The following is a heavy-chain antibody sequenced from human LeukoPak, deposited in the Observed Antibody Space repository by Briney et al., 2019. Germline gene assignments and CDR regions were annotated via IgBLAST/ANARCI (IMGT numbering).Heavy chain of an antibody. Sequence: GGSLRLSCAASGFTFSSYDMHWVRQATGKGLEWVSAIGTAGDTYYPGSVKGRFTISRENAKNSLYLRMNSLRAGDTAVYYCARAHRYSYGLDAFDIWGQGTMVTVSS. CDR1: GFTFSSYD. CDR3: ARAHRYSYGLDAFDI. J-gene: IGHJ3*02. V-gene: IGHV3-13*01. CDR2: IGTAGDT. D-gene: IGHD5-18*01.